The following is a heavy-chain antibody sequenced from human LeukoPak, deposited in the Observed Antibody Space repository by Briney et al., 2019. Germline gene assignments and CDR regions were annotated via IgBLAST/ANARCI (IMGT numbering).Heavy chain of an antibody. J-gene: IGHJ4*02. CDR1: GDSIATKTYS. CDR3: ARVRAVSVSFDS. D-gene: IGHD6-19*01. Sequence: SETLSLTCAVSGDSIATKTYSWGWIRQPPGKDLEWIANIYSSGSTFYNPSLKSRITMSVDTSENRFSLRLSSLSAADTAVYYCARVRAVSVSFDSWGQGTLVTVSS. CDR2: IYSSGST. V-gene: IGHV4-39*07.